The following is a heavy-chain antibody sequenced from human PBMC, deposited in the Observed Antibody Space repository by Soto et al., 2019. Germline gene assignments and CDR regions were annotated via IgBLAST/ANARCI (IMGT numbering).Heavy chain of an antibody. V-gene: IGHV2-5*02. CDR1: GFSLTTDRVG. CDR3: AHAYGGRSLY. Sequence: QITLKESGPTLVKPTQTLTLTCTFSGFSLTTDRVGVGWIRQPPGEALEWLAVIYWDDSKTYSPSLESRLTTTKDTSKNQVALTMTNMDSLDTATYYCAHAYGGRSLYWGQGTLVTVSS. CDR2: IYWDDSK. J-gene: IGHJ4*02. D-gene: IGHD1-26*01.